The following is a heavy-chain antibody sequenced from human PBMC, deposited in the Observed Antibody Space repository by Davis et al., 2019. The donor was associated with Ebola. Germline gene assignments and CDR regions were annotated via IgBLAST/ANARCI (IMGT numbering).Heavy chain of an antibody. D-gene: IGHD5-12*01. CDR2: IKQDGSEK. V-gene: IGHV3-7*01. J-gene: IGHJ4*02. Sequence: GGSLRLSCAASGFTFSRYWMSWVRQAPGKGLEWVANIKQDGSEKYYVDSVKGRFTISRDNAKNSLYLQMNSLRAEDTAVYYCARDHQWLRRLDYWGQGTLVTVSS. CDR1: GFTFSRYW. CDR3: ARDHQWLRRLDY.